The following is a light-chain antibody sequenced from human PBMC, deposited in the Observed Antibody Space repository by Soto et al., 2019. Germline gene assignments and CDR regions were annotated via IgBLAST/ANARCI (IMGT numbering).Light chain of an antibody. CDR1: QSVSTK. J-gene: IGKJ5*01. Sequence: EIQLTHTPTTLSVSPCETPTLSCGPSQSVSTKLAWYQQKPGQAPRLLINGASTRATGVPARFSGWGSGTEFTLTISSLQSEDFAVYYCQEYHKWHPITFGQGTRLEIK. CDR3: QEYHKWHPIT. CDR2: GAS. V-gene: IGKV3-15*01.